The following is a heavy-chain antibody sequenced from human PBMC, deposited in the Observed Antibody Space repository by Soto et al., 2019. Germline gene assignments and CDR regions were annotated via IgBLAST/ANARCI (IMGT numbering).Heavy chain of an antibody. Sequence: GASVKVSCKASGYTFNRYYMHWVRQAPGPGLEWMGWISPHTGGTTYAQKFQGRVTMTRDTSVSTAFMELSRLGSDDTAVYYCASGASTYYYYAMDVWGRGTTVTVSS. J-gene: IGHJ6*02. CDR2: ISPHTGGT. V-gene: IGHV1-2*02. CDR3: ASGASTYYYYAMDV. CDR1: GYTFNRYY. D-gene: IGHD3-10*01.